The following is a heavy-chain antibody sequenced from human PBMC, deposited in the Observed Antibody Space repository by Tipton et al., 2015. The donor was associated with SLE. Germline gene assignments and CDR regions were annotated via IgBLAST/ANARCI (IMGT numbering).Heavy chain of an antibody. J-gene: IGHJ4*02. D-gene: IGHD3/OR15-3a*01. Sequence: SLRLSCTASEFSFSTYTMNWVRQAPGKGLEYVSAISSNGVSTYYADSVKGRFTISRDNSKNTLDLQMGSLRAEDTAVYYCARDGLRGIGKFFDYWGQGTLVTVSS. CDR1: EFSFSTYT. CDR2: ISSNGVST. CDR3: ARDGLRGIGKFFDY. V-gene: IGHV3-64*02.